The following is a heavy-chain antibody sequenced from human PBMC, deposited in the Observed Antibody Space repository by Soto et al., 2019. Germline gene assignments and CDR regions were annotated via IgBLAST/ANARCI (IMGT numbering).Heavy chain of an antibody. V-gene: IGHV3-23*01. D-gene: IGHD3-3*01. CDR1: GFTFSSYA. J-gene: IGHJ4*02. Sequence: HPGGSLRLSCAASGFTFSSYAMSWVRQAPGKGLEWVSAISGSGGSTYYADSVKGRFTISRDNSKNTLYLQMNSLRAEDTAVYYCAKEQRYYDFWIGYPPPDFDYWVQGTLVTVSS. CDR3: AKEQRYYDFWIGYPPPDFDY. CDR2: ISGSGGST.